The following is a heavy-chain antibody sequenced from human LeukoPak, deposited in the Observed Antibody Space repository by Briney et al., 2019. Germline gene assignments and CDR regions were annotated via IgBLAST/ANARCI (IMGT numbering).Heavy chain of an antibody. J-gene: IGHJ6*03. D-gene: IGHD1-26*01. V-gene: IGHV1-69*06. CDR2: IIPIFGTA. CDR3: ARNVVGATRYYYYYMDV. CDR1: GGTFGSYA. Sequence: GASVKVSCKASGGTFGSYAISWVRQAPGQGLEWMGGIIPIFGTANYAQKFQGRVTITADKSTSTAYMELSSLRSEDTAVYYCARNVVGATRYYYYYMDVWGKGTTVTVSS.